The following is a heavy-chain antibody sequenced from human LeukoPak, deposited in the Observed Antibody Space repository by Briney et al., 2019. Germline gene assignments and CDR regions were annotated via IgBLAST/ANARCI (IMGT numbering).Heavy chain of an antibody. V-gene: IGHV3-48*01. J-gene: IGHJ4*02. CDR2: ISSMSSNI. CDR1: GFTFSSYG. CDR3: AKGASRWYFDY. Sequence: GGSLRLSCAASGFTFSSYGMNWVRQAPGKGLEWVSYISSMSSNIYYADSVKGRFTISRDNAKNSLYLQMNSLRAEDTAVYYCAKGASRWYFDYWGQGTLVTVSS. D-gene: IGHD4-23*01.